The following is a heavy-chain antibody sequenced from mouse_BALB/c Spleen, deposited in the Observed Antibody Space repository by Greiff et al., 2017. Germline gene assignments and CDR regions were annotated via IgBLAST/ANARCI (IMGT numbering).Heavy chain of an antibody. Sequence: QVQLQQPGAELVKPGASVKLSCKASGYTFTSYYMYWVKQRPGQGLEWIGGINPSNGGTNFNEKFKSKATLTVDKSSSTAYMQLSSLTSEDSAVYYCTREGLLRFDYWGQGTTLTVSS. D-gene: IGHD2-3*01. V-gene: IGHV1S81*02. CDR1: GYTFTSYY. CDR2: INPSNGGT. J-gene: IGHJ2*01. CDR3: TREGLLRFDY.